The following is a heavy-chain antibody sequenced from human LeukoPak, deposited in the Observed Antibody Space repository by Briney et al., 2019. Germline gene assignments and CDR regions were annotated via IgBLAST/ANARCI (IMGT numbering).Heavy chain of an antibody. Sequence: PGGSLRLSCAASGFTFSNYSLTWVRQAPGKGLEWVSGISGNGGSTSYADSVKGRFTISRDNSKNTLYLQMNSLRAEDTAVYYCARTAGWSFGFDYWGQGTLVTVSS. D-gene: IGHD1-26*01. CDR2: ISGNGGST. V-gene: IGHV3-23*01. CDR1: GFTFSNYS. J-gene: IGHJ4*02. CDR3: ARTAGWSFGFDY.